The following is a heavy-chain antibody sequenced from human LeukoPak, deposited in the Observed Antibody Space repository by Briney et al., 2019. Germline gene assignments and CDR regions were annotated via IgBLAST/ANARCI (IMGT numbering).Heavy chain of an antibody. CDR2: IYYSGST. J-gene: IGHJ4*02. CDR3: ARVVAGYMTD. V-gene: IGHV4-59*12. D-gene: IGHD2-21*02. CDR1: GGSISSYY. Sequence: SETLSLTCTVSGGSISSYYWSWIRQPPGKGLEWIGYIYYSGSTNYNPSLKSRVTISVDTSKNQFSLKLSSVTAADTAVYYCARVVAGYMTDWGQGTLVTVSS.